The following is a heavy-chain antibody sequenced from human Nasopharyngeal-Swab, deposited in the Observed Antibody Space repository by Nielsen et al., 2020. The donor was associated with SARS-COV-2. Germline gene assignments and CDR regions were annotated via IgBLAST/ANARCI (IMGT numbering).Heavy chain of an antibody. CDR3: ASGRDYSQRDFDY. D-gene: IGHD4-11*01. Sequence: VRQAAGKGLVWVSRINSDGSSTSYADSVKGRFIISRDNAKNTLYLQMNSLRAEDTAVYYCASGRDYSQRDFDYWGQGTLVTVSS. J-gene: IGHJ4*02. V-gene: IGHV3-74*01. CDR2: INSDGSST.